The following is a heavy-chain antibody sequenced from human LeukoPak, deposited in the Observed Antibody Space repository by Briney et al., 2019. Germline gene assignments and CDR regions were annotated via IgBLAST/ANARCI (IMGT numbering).Heavy chain of an antibody. CDR3: ARRGGVMAGIEYYFDY. V-gene: IGHV1-18*01. D-gene: IGHD6-19*01. CDR2: ISAYNGNT. J-gene: IGHJ4*02. CDR1: GYTFTSYG. Sequence: ASVKVSCKASGYTFTSYGISWVRQAPGQGLEWMGWISAYNGNTNYAQKLQGRVTMTRDMSTSTVYMELSSLRSEDTAVYYCARRGGVMAGIEYYFDYWGQGTLVTVSS.